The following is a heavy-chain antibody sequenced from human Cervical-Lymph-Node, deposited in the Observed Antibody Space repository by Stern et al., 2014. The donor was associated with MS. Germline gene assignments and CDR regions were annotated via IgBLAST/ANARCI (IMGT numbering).Heavy chain of an antibody. Sequence: VQLGESGAEVKKPGASVKVSCKASGYTFTSYDINWVRQATGQGLEWMGWMNPNSGNTGYAQKFQGRVTMTRNISISTAYMELSSLRSEDTAVYYCARTITIFGVVIIGWFDPWGQGTLVTVSS. CDR3: ARTITIFGVVIIGWFDP. CDR1: GYTFTSYD. CDR2: MNPNSGNT. D-gene: IGHD3-3*01. J-gene: IGHJ5*02. V-gene: IGHV1-8*01.